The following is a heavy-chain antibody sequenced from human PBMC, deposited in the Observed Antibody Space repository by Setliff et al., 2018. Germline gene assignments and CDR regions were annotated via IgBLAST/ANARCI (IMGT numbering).Heavy chain of an antibody. CDR1: GYPFTDYY. CDR2: INPNSGAT. J-gene: IGHJ4*02. CDR3: ARDLYNSGSDY. Sequence: GGSVKVSCKTSGYPFTDYYIHWVRQAPGQGLEWMGRINPNSGATNFAQKFQGRVTMTRDTSISTAYMDLSRLRSDDTAVYYCARDLYNSGSDYWGQGTLVTVSS. V-gene: IGHV1-2*06. D-gene: IGHD6-25*01.